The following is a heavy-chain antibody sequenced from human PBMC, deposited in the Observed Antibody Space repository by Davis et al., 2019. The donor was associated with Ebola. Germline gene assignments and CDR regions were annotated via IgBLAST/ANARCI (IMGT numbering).Heavy chain of an antibody. CDR3: ARGAPSYYYDSSGYYARAGYFDY. V-gene: IGHV4-34*01. CDR2: INHSGNT. CDR1: GITFSAYW. D-gene: IGHD3-22*01. J-gene: IGHJ4*02. Sequence: ESLKISCTASGITFSAYWMHWIRQPPGKGLEWIGEINHSGNTNYNPSLKRRVTISVDTSKNQFSLKLSSVTAADTAVYYCARGAPSYYYDSSGYYARAGYFDYWGQGTLVTVSS.